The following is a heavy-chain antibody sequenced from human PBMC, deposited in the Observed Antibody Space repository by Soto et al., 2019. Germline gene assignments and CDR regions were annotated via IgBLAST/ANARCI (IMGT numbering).Heavy chain of an antibody. CDR2: ISGSGGST. J-gene: IGHJ4*02. V-gene: IGHV3-23*01. CDR3: AKERVVYVDTAMALDY. CDR1: GFTFSSYA. D-gene: IGHD5-18*01. Sequence: EVQLLVSGGGLVQPGGSLRLSCAASGFTFSSYAMSWVRQAPGKGLEWVSAISGSGGSTYYADSVKGRFTISRDNSKNTLYLQMNSLRAEDTAVYYCAKERVVYVDTAMALDYWGQGTLVTVSS.